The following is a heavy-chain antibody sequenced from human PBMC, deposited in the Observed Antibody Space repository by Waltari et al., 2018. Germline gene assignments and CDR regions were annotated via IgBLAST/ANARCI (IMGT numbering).Heavy chain of an antibody. Sequence: QVQLQESGPGLVKPSETLSLTCTVSGGSISSYYWSWIRQPPGKGLEWIGYIYYSGSTNYNPSLKSRVTISVDTSKNQFSLKLSSVTAADTAVYYGARQPALGNPKLRAFDIWGQGTMVTVSS. V-gene: IGHV4-59*01. CDR3: ARQPALGNPKLRAFDI. J-gene: IGHJ3*02. CDR1: GGSISSYY. CDR2: IYYSGST.